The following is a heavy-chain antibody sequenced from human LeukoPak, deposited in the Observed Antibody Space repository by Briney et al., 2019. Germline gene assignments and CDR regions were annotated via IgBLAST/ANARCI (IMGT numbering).Heavy chain of an antibody. V-gene: IGHV3-48*02. Sequence: PGGSLRLSCAASGLTVSSNYMSWVRQAPGKGLEWVSYISSSSSDINYADSVKGRFTISRDNAKNSLYLQMNSLRDEDTAVYYCAREGYGSHAFDIWGQGTMVTVSS. CDR1: GLTVSSNY. CDR2: ISSSSSDI. CDR3: AREGYGSHAFDI. J-gene: IGHJ3*02. D-gene: IGHD3-10*01.